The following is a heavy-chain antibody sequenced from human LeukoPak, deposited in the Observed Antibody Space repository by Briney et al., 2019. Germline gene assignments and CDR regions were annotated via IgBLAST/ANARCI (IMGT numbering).Heavy chain of an antibody. CDR3: ARDVPGGPGNYFDY. J-gene: IGHJ4*02. Sequence: GGSLRLSCAASGFTFSTYSMNWVRQAPGKGLEWVSYISSSSSTIYYADSVKGRFTISRDNAKNSLYLQMNSLRAEDTAVYYCARDVPGGPGNYFDYWGQGTLVTVSS. V-gene: IGHV3-48*04. D-gene: IGHD3-10*01. CDR1: GFTFSTYS. CDR2: ISSSSSTI.